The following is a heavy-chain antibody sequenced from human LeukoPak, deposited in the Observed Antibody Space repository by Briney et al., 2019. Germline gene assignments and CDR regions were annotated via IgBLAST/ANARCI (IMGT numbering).Heavy chain of an antibody. CDR1: GYTFNNYG. CDR3: RISPRRTGSFDY. Sequence: ASVKVSCKASGYTFNNYGISWVRQAPGQGLEWMGWVTSYNGDTNYAQKFQGRVTMTRDTSISTAYMELSRLRSDDTAVYYCRISPRRTGSFDYWGQGALVTVSS. V-gene: IGHV1-18*01. CDR2: VTSYNGDT. D-gene: IGHD1-1*01. J-gene: IGHJ4*02.